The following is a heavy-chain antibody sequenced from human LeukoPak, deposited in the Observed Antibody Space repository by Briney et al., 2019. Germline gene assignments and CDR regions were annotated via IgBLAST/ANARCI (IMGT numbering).Heavy chain of an antibody. CDR3: ARDKTYYYDSSGYYYYYYYMDV. D-gene: IGHD3-22*01. V-gene: IGHV3-48*03. CDR1: GFTFSSYE. CDR2: ISSSGSTM. J-gene: IGHJ6*03. Sequence: GGSLRLSCAASGFTFSSYEMNWVRQAPGKGLEWVSYISSSGSTMYYADSVEGRFTISRDNAKNSLYLQMNSLRAEDTAVYYCARDKTYYYDSSGYYYYYYYMDVWGKGTTVTVSS.